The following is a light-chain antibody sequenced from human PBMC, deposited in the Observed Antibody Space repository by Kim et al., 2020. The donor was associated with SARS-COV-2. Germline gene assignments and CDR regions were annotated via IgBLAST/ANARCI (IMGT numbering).Light chain of an antibody. CDR1: SSDVGGYNY. Sequence: GQSITISCPGTSSDVGGYNYVSWYQQHPGKAPKLIIYDVSKRPSGVSNRFSGSKSGNTASLTISGLQAEDEADYFCSSYSTGSLYAFGTGTKVTVL. J-gene: IGLJ1*01. V-gene: IGLV2-14*03. CDR2: DVS. CDR3: SSYSTGSLYA.